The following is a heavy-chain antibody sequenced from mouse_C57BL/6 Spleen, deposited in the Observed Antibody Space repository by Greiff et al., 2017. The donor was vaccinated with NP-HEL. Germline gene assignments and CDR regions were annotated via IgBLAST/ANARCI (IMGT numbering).Heavy chain of an antibody. CDR1: GYTFTSYW. D-gene: IGHD1-1*01. CDR2: INPSNGGT. V-gene: IGHV1-53*01. J-gene: IGHJ1*03. CDR3: ARYYGSSPHWYFDV. Sequence: QVQLKQPGTELVKPGASVKLSCKASGYTFTSYWMHWVKQRPGQGLEWIGNINPSNGGTNYNEKFKSKATLTVDKSSSTAYMQLSSLTSEDSAVYYCARYYGSSPHWYFDVWGTGTTVTVSS.